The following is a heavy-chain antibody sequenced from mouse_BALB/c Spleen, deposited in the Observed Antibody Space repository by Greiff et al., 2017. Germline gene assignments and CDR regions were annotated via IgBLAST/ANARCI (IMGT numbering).Heavy chain of an antibody. CDR2: ISSGGSYT. CDR3: ARYKSPTYAMDY. V-gene: IGHV5-9-4*01. CDR1: GFTFSSYA. Sequence: EVKVVESGGGLVKPGGSLKLSCAASGFTFSSYAMSWVRQSPEKRLEWVAEISSGGSYTYYPDTVTGRFTISRDNAKNTLYLEMSSLRSEDTAMYYCARYKSPTYAMDYWGQGTSVTVSS. J-gene: IGHJ4*01. D-gene: IGHD1-3*01.